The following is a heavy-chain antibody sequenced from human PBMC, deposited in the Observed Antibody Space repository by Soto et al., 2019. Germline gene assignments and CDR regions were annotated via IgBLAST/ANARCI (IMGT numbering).Heavy chain of an antibody. CDR2: ITYRGTT. Sequence: PSLTCTVSGGSINSGGSNWNWIRQRPGEGLEWIGYITYRGTTYSIPSLKSRVTMSVDTSKNQFSLKLSSVSAADTAVYYCARDSGESLRFFDYWGQGAPGTVSS. CDR1: GGSINSGGSN. CDR3: ARDSGESLRFFDY. D-gene: IGHD3-10*01. J-gene: IGHJ4*02. V-gene: IGHV4-31*03.